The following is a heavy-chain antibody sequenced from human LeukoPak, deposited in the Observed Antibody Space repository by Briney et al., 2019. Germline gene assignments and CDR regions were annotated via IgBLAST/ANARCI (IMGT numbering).Heavy chain of an antibody. V-gene: IGHV3-74*01. D-gene: IGHD6-19*01. Sequence: PGGSLRLSCAASGFTFSSYWMHWVRQAPGKGLVWVSRINSDGSSTAYADSVKGRFTISRDNAKNTLYLQMNSLRAEDTAVYYCARDSVAGTGNYYYGMDVWGQGTTVTVSS. CDR3: ARDSVAGTGNYYYGMDV. CDR1: GFTFSSYW. J-gene: IGHJ6*02. CDR2: INSDGSST.